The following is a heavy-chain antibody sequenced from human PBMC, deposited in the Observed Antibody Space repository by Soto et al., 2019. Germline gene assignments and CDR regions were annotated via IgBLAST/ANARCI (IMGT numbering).Heavy chain of an antibody. CDR3: AHRRGATVCLYYFDY. J-gene: IGHJ4*02. V-gene: IGHV2-5*01. Sequence: PTLVNPTQTLTLTCTFSGFSLSTTGVGVSWIRQPPRKALEWLALIYWHDDKRYSTSLKSRLSITKDTSKNQVVLTMTDMDPVDTATYYCAHRRGATVCLYYFDYWGQGALVTVS. CDR2: IYWHDDK. D-gene: IGHD3-16*01. CDR1: GFSLSTTGVG.